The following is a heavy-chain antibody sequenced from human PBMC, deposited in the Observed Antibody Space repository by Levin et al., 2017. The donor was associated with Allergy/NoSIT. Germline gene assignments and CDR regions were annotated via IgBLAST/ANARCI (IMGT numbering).Heavy chain of an antibody. D-gene: IGHD3-10*01. V-gene: IGHV3-74*03. J-gene: IGHJ3*02. CDR1: GFTFSSYW. CDR2: INGDGSST. CDR3: ARLPFGALRGPNLVAFDI. Sequence: GGSLRLSCSASGFTFSSYWMHWVRQAPGKGLVWVSRINGDGSSTSYADSVKGRFTISRDNAKNTVYLEMSSLSAEDTAVYYCARLPFGALRGPNLVAFDIWGQGTMVTVSS.